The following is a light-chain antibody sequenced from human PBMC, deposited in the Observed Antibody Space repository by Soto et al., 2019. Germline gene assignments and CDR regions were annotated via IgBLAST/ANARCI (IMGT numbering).Light chain of an antibody. J-gene: IGKJ4*01. Sequence: EIVLTQSPATLSLSPGERATLSCRASQNIARDVGWYQQRPGQAPRFLIYDASNRAIDIPARFSGGGSGTDFTLTIDSLEPEDAAVYYCQQRSEWPLTFGGGTYVE. CDR2: DAS. V-gene: IGKV3-11*01. CDR3: QQRSEWPLT. CDR1: QNIARD.